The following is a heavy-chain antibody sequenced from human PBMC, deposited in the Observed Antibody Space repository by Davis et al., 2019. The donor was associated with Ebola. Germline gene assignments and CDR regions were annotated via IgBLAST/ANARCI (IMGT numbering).Heavy chain of an antibody. D-gene: IGHD1-26*01. CDR3: ARDWRGREWELLLPHFDY. V-gene: IGHV3-48*04. Sequence: GGSLRLSCAASGFTFSSYSMNWVRQAPGKGLEWVSYISSSSSTIYYADSVKGRFTISRDNAKNSLYLQMNSLRAEDTAVYYCARDWRGREWELLLPHFDYWGQGTLVTVSS. J-gene: IGHJ4*02. CDR1: GFTFSSYS. CDR2: ISSSSSTI.